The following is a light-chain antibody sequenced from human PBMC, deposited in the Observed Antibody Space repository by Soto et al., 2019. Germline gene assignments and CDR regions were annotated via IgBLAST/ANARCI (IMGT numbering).Light chain of an antibody. Sequence: EIVLTQSPATLSLSPGERATLSCRASQNISSYLAWYQQKPGQAPRLLIYDASNRAAGIPARFSGSGSGTDFTLTISSLEREDFAVYYCQQRSNWPPITFGQGTRLEI. J-gene: IGKJ5*01. CDR2: DAS. V-gene: IGKV3-11*01. CDR3: QQRSNWPPIT. CDR1: QNISSY.